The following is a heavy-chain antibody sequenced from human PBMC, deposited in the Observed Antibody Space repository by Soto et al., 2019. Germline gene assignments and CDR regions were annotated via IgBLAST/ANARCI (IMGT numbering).Heavy chain of an antibody. CDR1: GDTFTFYS. CDR2: INPILSMS. V-gene: IGHV1-69*02. Sequence: QVQLVQSGAGVKKPGSSVRVSCKASGDTFTFYSINWVRQAPGLGLEWMGRINPILSMSNYAQRFQGRVTMTEEKSTSTAYMELSSLRSEDTAMYYCASSYGSGYRAFDYWGQGALVTVSS. CDR3: ASSYGSGYRAFDY. D-gene: IGHD3-10*01. J-gene: IGHJ4*02.